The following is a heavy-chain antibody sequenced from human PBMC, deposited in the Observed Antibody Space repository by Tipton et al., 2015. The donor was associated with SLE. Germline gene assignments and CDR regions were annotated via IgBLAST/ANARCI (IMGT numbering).Heavy chain of an antibody. Sequence: QSGAEVKKPGASVKVSCKASGFTFTSYGISWVRQAPGQGLEWMGWISAYNGNTDYAQKLQGRVTMTTDTSTSTAYMELRSLRSEETAVYYCAIAEAGTLFFDYWGQGALVTVSS. D-gene: IGHD6-19*01. CDR1: GFTFTSYG. CDR3: AIAEAGTLFFDY. V-gene: IGHV1-18*01. CDR2: ISAYNGNT. J-gene: IGHJ4*02.